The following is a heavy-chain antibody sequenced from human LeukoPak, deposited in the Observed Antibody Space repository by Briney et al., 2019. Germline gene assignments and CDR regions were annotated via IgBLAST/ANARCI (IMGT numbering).Heavy chain of an antibody. CDR2: MNPNSGNT. D-gene: IGHD3-16*01. Sequence: GPSVKVSFKASGGPFSSYAISWVRQATGQGLEWMGWMNPNSGNTGYAQKFQGRVTMTRNTSISTAYMELSSLRSEDTAVYYCAREAKMGEDDYWGQGTLVTVSS. J-gene: IGHJ4*02. V-gene: IGHV1-8*02. CDR1: GGPFSSYA. CDR3: AREAKMGEDDY.